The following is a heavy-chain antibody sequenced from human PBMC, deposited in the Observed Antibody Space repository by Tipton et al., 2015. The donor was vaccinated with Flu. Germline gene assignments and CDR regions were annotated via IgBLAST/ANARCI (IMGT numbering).Heavy chain of an antibody. D-gene: IGHD5-12*01. CDR3: ARGGDKAPSYYYSPLDV. CDR2: INPIFGTP. CDR1: GGPFSNYA. V-gene: IGHV1-69*01. Sequence: QLVQSGAEVKKPGSSVKVSCKSSGGPFSNYAIGWVRQAPGQGLEWMGGINPIFGTPNYAQKFQGRVTITADASTSTAYMELSNLRSEDTAVYYCARGGDKAPSYYYSPLDVWGQGTTVTVSS. J-gene: IGHJ6*02.